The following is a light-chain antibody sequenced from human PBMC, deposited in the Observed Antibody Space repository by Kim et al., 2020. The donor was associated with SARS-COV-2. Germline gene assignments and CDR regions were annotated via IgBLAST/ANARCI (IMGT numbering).Light chain of an antibody. Sequence: PGKTAGITWGGNNIGSKSVHWYQQKPGQAPVLVIYYDSDRPSGIPERFSGSNSGNTATLTISRVEAGDEADYYCQVWDSSSDHPVFGGGTQLTV. V-gene: IGLV3-21*04. CDR3: QVWDSSSDHPV. J-gene: IGLJ3*02. CDR1: NIGSKS. CDR2: YDS.